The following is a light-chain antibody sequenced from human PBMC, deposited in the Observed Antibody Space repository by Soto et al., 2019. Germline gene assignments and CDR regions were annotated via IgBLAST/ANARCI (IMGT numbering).Light chain of an antibody. CDR1: QSVTTW. V-gene: IGKV1-5*03. CDR2: KAS. J-gene: IGKJ5*01. Sequence: IQMTQSPSTLSASVGDRVTITCRASQSVTTWLAWYQQKPRKAPKLLIYKASNLESGLPSWFTGSGSGTEFTLTISSLQSDDFATYYYQQYSTYPITFGQGTRLEIK. CDR3: QQYSTYPIT.